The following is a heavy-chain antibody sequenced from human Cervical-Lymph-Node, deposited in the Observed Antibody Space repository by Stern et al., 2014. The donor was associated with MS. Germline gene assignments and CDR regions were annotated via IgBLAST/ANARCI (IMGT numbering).Heavy chain of an antibody. CDR1: GFTFSDYA. CDR2: ISGSGGST. CDR3: AKGSRIVGSTEFDS. V-gene: IGHV3-23*04. D-gene: IGHD1-26*01. J-gene: IGHJ4*02. Sequence: VQLVESGGGLAQPGGSLRLSCAGSGFTFSDYAMSWVRQAPGKGLEWVSGISGSGGSTYYAPSVQGRFNISRDKSMDTMYLQMSSLRVDDTAVYYCAKGSRIVGSTEFDSWGQGTLVTVSS.